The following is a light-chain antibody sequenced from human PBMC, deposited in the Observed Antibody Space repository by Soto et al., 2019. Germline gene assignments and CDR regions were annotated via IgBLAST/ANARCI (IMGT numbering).Light chain of an antibody. V-gene: IGLV3-21*02. CDR1: NIGSKS. CDR2: DDN. CDR3: QVWDSSSDSYV. Sequence: SYELTQPPSVSVAPGQTARITCGGNNIGSKSVHWYQQKPGQAPVLVVYDDNDRPSGIPERFSGSNSGNTATLTISRVEAGDEADYYCQVWDSSSDSYVFGTGTQLTVL. J-gene: IGLJ1*01.